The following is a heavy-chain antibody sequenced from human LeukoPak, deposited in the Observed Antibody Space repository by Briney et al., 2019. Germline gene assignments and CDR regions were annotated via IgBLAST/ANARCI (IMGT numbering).Heavy chain of an antibody. V-gene: IGHV1-18*01. CDR3: SRSAYGLGYRYYDY. D-gene: IGHD2-2*01. CDR2: ISASSGSP. Sequence: ASVTLSFKSSGYTFTNYGFVWVRQAPVTGLEWLGWISASSGSPNYAHNVRDRSTLTTDASTSTAHMELRHLCFAAPATSFCSRSAYGLGYRYYDYWGQGTLVTVSS. J-gene: IGHJ4*02. CDR1: GYTFTNYG.